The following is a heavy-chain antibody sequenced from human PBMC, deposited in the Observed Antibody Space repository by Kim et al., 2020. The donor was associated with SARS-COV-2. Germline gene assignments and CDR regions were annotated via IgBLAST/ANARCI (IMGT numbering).Heavy chain of an antibody. D-gene: IGHD3-22*01. CDR1: GFTFSSYS. CDR2: ISSSSSYI. CDR3: ARAGEYYYDSSGYIMSYFEY. J-gene: IGHJ4*02. V-gene: IGHV3-21*01. Sequence: GGSLRLSCAASGFTFSSYSMNWVRQAPGKGLEWVSSISSSSSYIYYADSVKGRFTISRDNAKNSLYLQMNSLRAEDTAVYYCARAGEYYYDSSGYIMSYFEYSGQGTLVTVSS.